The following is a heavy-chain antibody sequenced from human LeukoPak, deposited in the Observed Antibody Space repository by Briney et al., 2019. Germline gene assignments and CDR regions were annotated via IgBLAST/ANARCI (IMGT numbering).Heavy chain of an antibody. CDR1: GFTFGSHW. J-gene: IGHJ5*02. V-gene: IGHV3-7*04. Sequence: GGSLRLSCTASGFTFGSHWMIWVRRAPGKGLEWVANTNQDGSRKKYVDSVRGRFTISRDNAKNSLYLQMNSLRAEDTAVYYCARGQLRSNRNWFDLWGQGTLVTVSS. D-gene: IGHD3-3*01. CDR2: TNQDGSRK. CDR3: ARGQLRSNRNWFDL.